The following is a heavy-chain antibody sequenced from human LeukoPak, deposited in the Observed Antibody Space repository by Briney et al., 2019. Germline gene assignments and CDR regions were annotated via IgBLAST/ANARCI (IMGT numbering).Heavy chain of an antibody. Sequence: PGGSLRLSCAASGFTVSSNYMSWVRQAPGKGLEWVSVIYSGGSTYYADSVKGRFTISRDNSKNTLYLQMNSLRAEDTAVYYCARDNEYFSDSYAFDIWGQGTMVTVSS. CDR2: IYSGGST. D-gene: IGHD2/OR15-2a*01. J-gene: IGHJ3*02. V-gene: IGHV3-53*01. CDR3: ARDNEYFSDSYAFDI. CDR1: GFTVSSNY.